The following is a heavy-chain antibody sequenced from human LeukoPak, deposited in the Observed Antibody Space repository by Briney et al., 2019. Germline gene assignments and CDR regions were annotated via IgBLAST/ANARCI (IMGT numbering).Heavy chain of an antibody. D-gene: IGHD6-13*01. J-gene: IGHJ3*02. Sequence: SETLSFTCTVSGGSISSYYWSWIRQPAGKGLEWIGRIYTSGSTNYNPSLKSRVTMSVDTSKNQFSLKLSSLTAADTAVYYCARDRYSSTGDAFDIWGQGTMVTVSS. CDR3: ARDRYSSTGDAFDI. CDR1: GGSISSYY. CDR2: IYTSGST. V-gene: IGHV4-4*07.